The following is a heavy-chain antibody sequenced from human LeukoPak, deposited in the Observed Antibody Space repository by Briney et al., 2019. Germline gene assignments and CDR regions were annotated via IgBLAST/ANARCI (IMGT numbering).Heavy chain of an antibody. Sequence: PSETLSLTCTVSGGSISSYYWSWIRQPPGQGLEGIGYIYYSGRTNYNPSLKSRVTISVDTSKNQFSLKLSSVTAADTAVYYCARVEGGARLLGSGSAYWFDPWGQGTLVTVSS. D-gene: IGHD6-6*01. CDR2: IYYSGRT. CDR1: GGSISSYY. CDR3: ARVEGGARLLGSGSAYWFDP. J-gene: IGHJ5*02. V-gene: IGHV4-59*01.